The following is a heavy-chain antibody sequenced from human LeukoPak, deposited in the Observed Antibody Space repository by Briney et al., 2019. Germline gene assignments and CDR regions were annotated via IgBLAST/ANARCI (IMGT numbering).Heavy chain of an antibody. Sequence: SETLSLTCTVSGGSINSYYWSWIRQPPGKGLEWIGYFYYSGSTNYNPSLKSRVTILVDTSKNQFSLKLSSVTAADTAVYYCARVGDWNDLVYWGQGILVTVSS. V-gene: IGHV4-59*01. CDR3: ARVGDWNDLVY. CDR2: FYYSGST. J-gene: IGHJ4*02. D-gene: IGHD1-1*01. CDR1: GGSINSYY.